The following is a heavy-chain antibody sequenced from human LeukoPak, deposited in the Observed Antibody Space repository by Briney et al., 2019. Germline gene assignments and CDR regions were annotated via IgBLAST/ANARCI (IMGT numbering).Heavy chain of an antibody. J-gene: IGHJ3*02. V-gene: IGHV4-38-2*01. CDR2: IYHSGST. CDR1: GGSFSGYY. CDR3: ARLINTAMVPDAFDI. Sequence: SETLSLTCAVYGGSFSGYYWGWIRQPPGKGLEWIGSIYHSGSTYYNPSLKSRVTISVDTSKNQFSLKLSSVTAADTAVYYCARLINTAMVPDAFDIWGQGTMVTVSS. D-gene: IGHD5-18*01.